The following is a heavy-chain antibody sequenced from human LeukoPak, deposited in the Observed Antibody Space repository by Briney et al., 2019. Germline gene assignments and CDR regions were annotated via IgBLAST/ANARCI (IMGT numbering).Heavy chain of an antibody. Sequence: KPSETLSLTCTVSGYSISSGDYWGWIRQRPGKGLEWNGSIYHSGSTYYNPSLKSRVTISVDTSKNQFSLKLSSVTAADTAVYYCARAPPWEWLAYPEYFQHWGQGTLVTVSS. CDR3: ARAPPWEWLAYPEYFQH. J-gene: IGHJ1*01. V-gene: IGHV4-38-2*02. CDR1: GYSISSGDY. D-gene: IGHD6-19*01. CDR2: IYHSGST.